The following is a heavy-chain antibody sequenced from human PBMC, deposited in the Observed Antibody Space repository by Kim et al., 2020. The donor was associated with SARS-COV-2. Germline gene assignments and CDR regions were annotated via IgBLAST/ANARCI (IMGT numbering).Heavy chain of an antibody. Sequence: GGSLRLSCAASGFTFSNYDMHWVRQTPGKGLEWVAVIWYDGSNKYYADSVKGRFTFSRDNSKNTLYLQMNSLRAEDTAVYYCARDHRDYYAGSYSWYYFDYWGQGTLVTVSS. V-gene: IGHV3-33*01. CDR1: GFTFSNYD. J-gene: IGHJ4*02. CDR2: IWYDGSNK. D-gene: IGHD3-22*01. CDR3: ARDHRDYYAGSYSWYYFDY.